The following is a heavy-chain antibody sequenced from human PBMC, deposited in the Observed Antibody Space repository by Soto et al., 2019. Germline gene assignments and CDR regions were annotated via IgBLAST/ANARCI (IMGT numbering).Heavy chain of an antibody. Sequence: QVLDSGGGLVQPGGSLRLSCAASGFTFNNYAMNWVRQAPGKGLEWVATISATGGSTYYADSVKGRFTISRDNSKNTLYLQMNGLRVEDTAVYYCAKDRLAGNFDYWGQGTQVTVSS. CDR3: AKDRLAGNFDY. CDR2: ISATGGST. V-gene: IGHV3-23*01. J-gene: IGHJ4*02. CDR1: GFTFNNYA.